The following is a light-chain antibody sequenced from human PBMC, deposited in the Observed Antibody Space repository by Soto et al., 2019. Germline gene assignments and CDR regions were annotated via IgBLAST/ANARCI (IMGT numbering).Light chain of an antibody. CDR2: KAY. V-gene: IGKV1-5*03. J-gene: IGKJ1*01. CDR1: QSISSW. CDR3: KQYNSYRWT. Sequence: DIQMTQSPSTLSASVGDRVTITCRASQSISSWLAWYQQKPGKAPKLLIYKAYSLESGVQSRFSGSGSGTEFTLTIRSLQPDDFATYYCKQYNSYRWTFGQGTKVDIK.